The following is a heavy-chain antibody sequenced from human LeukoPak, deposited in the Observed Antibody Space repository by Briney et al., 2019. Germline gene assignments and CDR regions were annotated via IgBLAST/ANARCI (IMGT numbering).Heavy chain of an antibody. V-gene: IGHV3-74*01. CDR3: ARDMVGASAHDY. J-gene: IGHJ4*02. D-gene: IGHD1-26*01. CDR2: INSDGSST. Sequence: PGGSLRLSCAASGFTFSSYWMHWVRQAPGKGLVWVSRINSDGSSTSYADSVKGRFTISRDNAKNSLYLQMNSLRAEDTAVYYCARDMVGASAHDYWGQGTLVTVSS. CDR1: GFTFSSYW.